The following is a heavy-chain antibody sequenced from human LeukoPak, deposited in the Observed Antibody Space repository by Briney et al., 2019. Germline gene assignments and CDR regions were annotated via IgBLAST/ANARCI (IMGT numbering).Heavy chain of an antibody. D-gene: IGHD2-15*01. CDR3: ARGVVFKSSSWYDT. Sequence: ASVKVSFKASGYTLTRYYIHWVRQAPGRGLEWMGIINPSGGSTSYAQNFQGRVTMTRDTSTRTVYMELTSLRSEDTAVYYCARGVVFKSSSWYDTWGQGTLVTVSS. CDR2: INPSGGST. V-gene: IGHV1-46*01. J-gene: IGHJ5*02. CDR1: GYTLTRYY.